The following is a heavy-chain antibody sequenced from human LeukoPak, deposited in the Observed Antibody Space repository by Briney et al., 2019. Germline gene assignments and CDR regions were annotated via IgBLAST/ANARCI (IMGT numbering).Heavy chain of an antibody. D-gene: IGHD1-26*01. V-gene: IGHV4-34*01. J-gene: IGHJ4*02. CDR2: INHSGST. CDR1: GGSFSGYY. Sequence: SETLSLTCAVYGGSFSGYYWSWIRQPPGKGLEWIGEINHSGSTNYNPSLKSRVTISVDTSKNQFSLKLSSVTAADTAVYYFARGRGASRTGDLYYRGQGTLVTVSS. CDR3: ARGRGASRTGDLYY.